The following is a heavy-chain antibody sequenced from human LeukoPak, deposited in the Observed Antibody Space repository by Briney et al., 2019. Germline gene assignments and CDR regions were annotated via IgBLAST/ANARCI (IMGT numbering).Heavy chain of an antibody. CDR3: ARDGVDTAMVDLFDY. J-gene: IGHJ4*02. V-gene: IGHV3-7*01. D-gene: IGHD5-18*01. Sequence: GGSLRLSYAASGFTFSSYWMSWVRQAPGKGLEWVANIKQDGSEKYYVDSVKGRFTISRDNAKNSLYLQMNSLRAEDTAVYYCARDGVDTAMVDLFDYWGQGTLVTVSS. CDR1: GFTFSSYW. CDR2: IKQDGSEK.